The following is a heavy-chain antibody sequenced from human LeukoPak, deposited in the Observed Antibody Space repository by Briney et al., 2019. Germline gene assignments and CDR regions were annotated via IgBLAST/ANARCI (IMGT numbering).Heavy chain of an antibody. CDR3: ARASYYYDTTGLGAVDI. V-gene: IGHV3-9*01. CDR2: INWNSDNI. D-gene: IGHD3-22*01. J-gene: IGHJ3*02. CDR1: GFTFNDHA. Sequence: GGSLRLSCAACGFTFNDHAMYWVRQAPGKGLEWVSGINWNSDNIGYADSVKGRFTISRDDAKNSLFLQMNSLRAEDTALYYCARASYYYDTTGLGAVDIWGQGTMVTVSS.